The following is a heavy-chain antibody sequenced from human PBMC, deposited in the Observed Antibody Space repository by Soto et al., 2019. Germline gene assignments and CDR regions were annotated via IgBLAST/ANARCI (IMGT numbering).Heavy chain of an antibody. D-gene: IGHD2-15*01. CDR1: GFTFSSYS. Sequence: GGSLRLSCAASGFTFSSYSMNWVRQAPGKGLEWVSSISSSSSYIYYADSVKGRFTISRDNAKNSLYLQMNSLRAEDTAVYYCARGVKDIVVVVAGYYFDYWGQGTLVTGSA. J-gene: IGHJ4*02. CDR3: ARGVKDIVVVVAGYYFDY. CDR2: ISSSSSYI. V-gene: IGHV3-21*01.